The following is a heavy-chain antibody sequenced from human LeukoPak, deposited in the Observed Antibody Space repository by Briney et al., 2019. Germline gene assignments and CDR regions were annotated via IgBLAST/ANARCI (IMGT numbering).Heavy chain of an antibody. CDR1: GYTFTGYY. J-gene: IGHJ6*03. CDR3: ARDGEGLVSAARPGRLYYYYYYMDV. Sequence: ASVKVSCKASGYTFTGYYMHWVRQAPGQGLEWMGWINPNSGGTNYAQKFQGRVTMTRDTSISTAYMELSRLRSDDTAVYYCARDGEGLVSAARPGRLYYYYYYMDVWGKGTTVTVSS. V-gene: IGHV1-2*02. D-gene: IGHD6-6*01. CDR2: INPNSGGT.